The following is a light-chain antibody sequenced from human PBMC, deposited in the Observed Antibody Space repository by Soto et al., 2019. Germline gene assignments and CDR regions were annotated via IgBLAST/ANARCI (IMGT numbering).Light chain of an antibody. J-gene: IGKJ4*01. Sequence: DIPMTQSPSTLSASVGDRVTITCRASESISSWLAWYQQKPGKAPKLLIYKASSLESGVPSRFSGSGSGTEFTLTISSLQPDDFATYYFQQYRSYSLTFGGGTKVEIK. CDR2: KAS. CDR1: ESISSW. CDR3: QQYRSYSLT. V-gene: IGKV1-5*03.